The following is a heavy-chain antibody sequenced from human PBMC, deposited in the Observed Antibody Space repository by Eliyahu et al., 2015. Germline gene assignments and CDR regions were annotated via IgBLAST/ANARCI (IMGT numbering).Heavy chain of an antibody. D-gene: IGHD3-22*01. V-gene: IGHV1-18*01. CDR1: GXXFTSXG. CDR2: ISAYNGNT. Sequence: QVQLVQSGAEVKKPGASVKXSCKASGXXFTSXGIXWVRQAPGQGLEWMGWISAYNGNTNYAQKLQGRVTMTTDTSTSTAYMELRSLRSDDTAVYYCAREYYDSSARGYYYYYGMDVWGQGTTVTVSS. CDR3: AREYYDSSARGYYYYYGMDV. J-gene: IGHJ6*02.